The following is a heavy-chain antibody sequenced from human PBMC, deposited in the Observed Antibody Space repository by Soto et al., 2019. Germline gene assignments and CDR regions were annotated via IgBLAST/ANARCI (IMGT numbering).Heavy chain of an antibody. CDR2: VYHSGST. J-gene: IGHJ5*01. D-gene: IGHD3-16*01. CDR3: ATRPPLILLPLIPIPS. V-gene: IGHV4-4*02. CDR1: GDSISSTFW. Sequence: SETLSLTCAVSGDSISSTFWWTWVRQPPGKGLEWIGEVYHSGSTRYNPSLKSRVTISVDKPNNQFSLKLSSMTGADTAVYYCATRPPLILLPLIPIPSWDPATPVSVFS.